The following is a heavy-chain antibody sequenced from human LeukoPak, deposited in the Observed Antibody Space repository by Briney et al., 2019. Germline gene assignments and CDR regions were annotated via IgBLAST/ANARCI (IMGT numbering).Heavy chain of an antibody. Sequence: SETLSLTCTVSGGSISSYYWSWIRQPPGKGLEWIGYIYYSGSTNYNPSLKSRVTISVDTSKNQFSLKLSSVTAADTAVYYCARDKYDAFDIWGQGTMVTVSS. V-gene: IGHV4-59*01. CDR3: ARDKYDAFDI. CDR1: GGSISSYY. J-gene: IGHJ3*02. CDR2: IYYSGST.